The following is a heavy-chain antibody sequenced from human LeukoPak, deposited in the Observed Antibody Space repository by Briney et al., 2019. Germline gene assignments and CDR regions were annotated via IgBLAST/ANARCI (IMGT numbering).Heavy chain of an antibody. Sequence: GSLRLSCTASGFTFGDYAMSWVRQAPGKGLEWVGFIRSKAYGGTTEYAASVKGRFTISRDDSKSIAYLQMNSLKTEDTAVYYCTRVKYGSGSYYSDYWGQGTLVTVSS. CDR1: GFTFGDYA. CDR2: IRSKAYGGTT. D-gene: IGHD3-10*01. J-gene: IGHJ4*02. CDR3: TRVKYGSGSYYSDY. V-gene: IGHV3-49*04.